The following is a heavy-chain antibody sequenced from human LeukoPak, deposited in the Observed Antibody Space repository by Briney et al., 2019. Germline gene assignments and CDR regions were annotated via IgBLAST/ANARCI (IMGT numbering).Heavy chain of an antibody. D-gene: IGHD3-10*01. CDR2: IYRSGST. Sequence: SETLSLTCGVSGGFISRSNWWSWVRQSPGKGLEWIGEIYRSGSTNYNPSLKSRVTISTDNSKNEFTLKLNSVTAADTAVYYCARAGSYALEYWGRGTLVTVSS. CDR3: ARAGSYALEY. CDR1: GGFISRSNW. V-gene: IGHV4-4*02. J-gene: IGHJ4*02.